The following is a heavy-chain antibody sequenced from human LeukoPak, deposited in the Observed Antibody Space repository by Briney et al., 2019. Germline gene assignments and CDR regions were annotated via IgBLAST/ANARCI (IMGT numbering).Heavy chain of an antibody. CDR3: ARVVRDGYIYFDY. Sequence: PSETLSLTCSVPGGSISSGSYYWGCIRQPPGKGLEWIGSIYYSGSTYYNPSLKSRVTISVDTSRDQFSLKLSSVTAADTAVYYCARVVRDGYIYFDYWGQGTLVTVSS. CDR2: IYYSGST. D-gene: IGHD5-24*01. V-gene: IGHV4-39*07. CDR1: GGSISSGSYY. J-gene: IGHJ4*02.